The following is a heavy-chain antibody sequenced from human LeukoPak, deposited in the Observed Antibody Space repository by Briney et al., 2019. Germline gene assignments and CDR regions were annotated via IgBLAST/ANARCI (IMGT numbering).Heavy chain of an antibody. CDR1: GFTFNTYG. Sequence: GGSLRLSCAASGFTFNTYGMSWVRQAPGKGLEWVSAISGSGGSTFYADSVKGRFTISRDNAKNTLYLQMNSLRAEDTAVYYCAKRSDYGGDWNHFDYWGQGTLVTVSS. J-gene: IGHJ4*02. V-gene: IGHV3-23*01. CDR2: ISGSGGST. CDR3: AKRSDYGGDWNHFDY. D-gene: IGHD4-23*01.